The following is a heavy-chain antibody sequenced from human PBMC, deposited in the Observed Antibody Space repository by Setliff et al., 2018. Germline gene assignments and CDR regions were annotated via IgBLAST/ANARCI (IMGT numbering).Heavy chain of an antibody. V-gene: IGHV4-61*02. CDR2: XXXXWXT. D-gene: IGHD3-3*01. Sequence: PSETLSLTCTVSDDSISSRHYYWSWIRQPAGXXLXXXXXXXXXWXTXYXXXLKGRATLSIDASKRQFSLKLTSVTAADTAVYYCARMSGFLYMDVWGKGTTVTVSS. CDR3: ARMSGFLYMDV. CDR1: DDSISSRHYY. J-gene: IGHJ6*03.